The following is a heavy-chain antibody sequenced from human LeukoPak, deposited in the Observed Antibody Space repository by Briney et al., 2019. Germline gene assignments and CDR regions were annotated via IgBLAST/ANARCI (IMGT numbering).Heavy chain of an antibody. V-gene: IGHV3-74*01. Sequence: GGSLRLSCEASEFTFSSYWLHWVRQAPGKGLVWVSRINSDGRTTIYADPVKGRFTSSRDNTKNTLYLQMNSLRAEDTAVYYCAREGYYDSSGYSIRFSYWGQGTLVTVSS. J-gene: IGHJ4*02. D-gene: IGHD3-22*01. CDR1: EFTFSSYW. CDR2: INSDGRTT. CDR3: AREGYYDSSGYSIRFSY.